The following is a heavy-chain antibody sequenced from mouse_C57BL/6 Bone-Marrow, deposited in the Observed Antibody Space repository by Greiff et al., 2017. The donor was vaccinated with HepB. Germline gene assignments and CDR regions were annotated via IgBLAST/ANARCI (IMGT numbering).Heavy chain of an antibody. V-gene: IGHV5-4*01. CDR3: ARDRWLLRFYAMDY. CDR2: ISDGGSYT. Sequence: DVMLVESGGGLVKPGGSLKLSCAASGFTFSSYAMSWVRQTPEKRLEWVATISDGGSYTYYPDNVKGRFTISRDNAKNNLYLQMSHLKSEDTAMYYCARDRWLLRFYAMDYWGQGTSVTVSS. CDR1: GFTFSSYA. J-gene: IGHJ4*01. D-gene: IGHD2-3*01.